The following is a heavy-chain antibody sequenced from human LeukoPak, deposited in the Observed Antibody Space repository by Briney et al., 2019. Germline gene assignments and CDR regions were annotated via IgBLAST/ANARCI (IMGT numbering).Heavy chain of an antibody. Sequence: RTSQTLSLTCTVSGGSISSGGYYWSWIRQPPGKGLEWIGYIYHSGSTYYNPSLKSRVTISVDRSKNQFSLKLSSVTAADTAVYYCARPRGVSTADAFDIWGQGTMVTVSS. J-gene: IGHJ3*02. D-gene: IGHD3-10*01. V-gene: IGHV4-30-2*01. CDR3: ARPRGVSTADAFDI. CDR2: IYHSGST. CDR1: GGSISSGGYY.